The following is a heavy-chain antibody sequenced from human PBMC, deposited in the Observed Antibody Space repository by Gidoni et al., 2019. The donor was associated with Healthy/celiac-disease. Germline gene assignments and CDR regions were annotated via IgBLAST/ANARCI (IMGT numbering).Heavy chain of an antibody. D-gene: IGHD5-18*01. CDR3: ARDVAAMGFDP. CDR2: IYYSGST. Sequence: QVQLQESGPGLVKPSETLSLPCTVSGGSISSYYWSWIRQPPGKGLEWIGYIYYSGSTNYNPSLKSRVTISVDTSKNQFSLKLSSVTAADTAVYYCARDVAAMGFDPWGQGTLVTVSS. CDR1: GGSISSYY. V-gene: IGHV4-59*01. J-gene: IGHJ5*02.